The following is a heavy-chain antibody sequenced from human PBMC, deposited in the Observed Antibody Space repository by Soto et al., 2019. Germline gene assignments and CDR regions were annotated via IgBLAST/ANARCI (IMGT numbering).Heavy chain of an antibody. CDR2: IYHTGST. CDR3: ARGVAVAGNYFDH. CDR1: GGSISGYY. J-gene: IGHJ4*02. Sequence: SETLSLTCTVSGGSISGYYWSWIRQPPGKGLEWIDYIYHTGSTNYNPSLKGRATLSVDMSKNQFSLRLSSVTAADTAVYYCARGVAVAGNYFDHWGQGTLVTVSS. D-gene: IGHD6-19*01. V-gene: IGHV4-59*01.